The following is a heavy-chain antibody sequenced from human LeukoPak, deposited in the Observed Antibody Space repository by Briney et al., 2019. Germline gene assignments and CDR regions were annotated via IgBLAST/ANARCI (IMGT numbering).Heavy chain of an antibody. J-gene: IGHJ4*02. D-gene: IGHD3-10*01. CDR3: TATMVRGVNSFYYFDY. CDR2: IKSKTDGGTT. CDR1: GFTFSNAW. Sequence: AGGSLRLSCAASGFTFSNAWMSWVRQAPGKGLEWVGRIKSKTDGGTTDYAAPVKGRFTISRDDSKNTQYLQMNSLKTEETAVYYCTATMVRGVNSFYYFDYWGQGTLVTVSS. V-gene: IGHV3-15*01.